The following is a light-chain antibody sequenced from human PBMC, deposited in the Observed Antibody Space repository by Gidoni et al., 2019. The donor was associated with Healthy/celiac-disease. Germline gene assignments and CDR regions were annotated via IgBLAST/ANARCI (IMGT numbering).Light chain of an antibody. CDR3: QQRCNWPLT. Sequence: EIVLTQSPATLSLSPGARATLSCRASQSVSSYFAWYHQKPGQAPHLLIYDASTRATGITARFSGSGSSTDFTLTISSLQPEDFAADYCQQRCNWPLTFGQGTKLEIK. CDR1: QSVSSY. CDR2: DAS. J-gene: IGKJ2*01. V-gene: IGKV3-11*01.